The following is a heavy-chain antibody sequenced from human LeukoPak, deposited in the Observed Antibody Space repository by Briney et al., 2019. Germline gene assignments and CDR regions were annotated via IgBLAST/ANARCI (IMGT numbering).Heavy chain of an antibody. D-gene: IGHD1-7*01. CDR1: GYTFTSYD. V-gene: IGHV1-8*01. Sequence: GASVKVSCKASGYTFTSYDINWVRQATGQGLEWMGWMNPNSGNTGSAQRFQGRITMTRDTSISTAYMELSSLRSDGTAVYYCARDKLGQNIDYWGQGTLVTVSS. J-gene: IGHJ4*02. CDR2: MNPNSGNT. CDR3: ARDKLGQNIDY.